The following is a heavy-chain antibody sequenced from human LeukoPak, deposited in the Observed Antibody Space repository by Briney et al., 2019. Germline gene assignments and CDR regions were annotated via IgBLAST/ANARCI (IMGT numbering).Heavy chain of an antibody. V-gene: IGHV5-51*01. Sequence: GESLKISCKGSAYSFTSHWIGWVRQMPGKGLEWMGIIYPGDSDTRYSPSFQGQVTISADKSISTAYLQWSSLKASDTAMYYCARRGYFTNSVCYLFDYWGQGTLVTVSS. D-gene: IGHD2-8*01. J-gene: IGHJ4*02. CDR2: IYPGDSDT. CDR3: ARRGYFTNSVCYLFDY. CDR1: AYSFTSHW.